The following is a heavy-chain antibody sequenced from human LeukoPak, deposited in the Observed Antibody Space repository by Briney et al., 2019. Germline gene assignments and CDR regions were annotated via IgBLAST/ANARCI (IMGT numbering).Heavy chain of an antibody. CDR1: GLTISSYA. CDR3: ARDSSSSLDY. V-gene: IGHV3-30*04. CDR2: ISYDGSNK. D-gene: IGHD6-6*01. J-gene: IGHJ4*02. Sequence: PGRSLRLSCAASGLTISSYAMHWVRQAPGKGLEWVAVISYDGSNKYYADSVKGRFTISRDNSKNTLYLQMNSLRAEDTAVYYCARDSSSSLDYWGQGTLVTVSS.